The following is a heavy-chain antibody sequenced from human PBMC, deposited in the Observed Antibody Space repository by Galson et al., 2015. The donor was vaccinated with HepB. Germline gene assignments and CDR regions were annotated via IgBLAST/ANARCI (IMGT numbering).Heavy chain of an antibody. CDR3: AKTTTTNLYSSGWSSRPYYFDY. CDR2: ISGSGGST. D-gene: IGHD6-19*01. J-gene: IGHJ4*02. CDR1: GFTFSSYA. V-gene: IGHV3-23*01. Sequence: SLRLSCAASGFTFSSYAMSWVRQAPGKGLEWVSAISGSGGSTYYADSVKGRFTISRDNSKNTLYLQMNSLRAEDTAVYYCAKTTTTNLYSSGWSSRPYYFDYWGQGTLVTVSS.